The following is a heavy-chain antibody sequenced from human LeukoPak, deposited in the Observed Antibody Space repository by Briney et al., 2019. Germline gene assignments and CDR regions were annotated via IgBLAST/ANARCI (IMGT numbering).Heavy chain of an antibody. CDR2: INWNGDNT. D-gene: IGHD3-9*01. CDR1: GFIFTNYW. V-gene: IGHV3-20*04. CDR3: ARGFDGNFDY. Sequence: GGSLRLSCAASGFIFTNYWMSWVRQAPGKGLEWVSGINWNGDNTDYADSVKGRFTISRDNAKNSLYLQMNSLRAEDTALYYCARGFDGNFDYWGQGTLVTVSP. J-gene: IGHJ4*02.